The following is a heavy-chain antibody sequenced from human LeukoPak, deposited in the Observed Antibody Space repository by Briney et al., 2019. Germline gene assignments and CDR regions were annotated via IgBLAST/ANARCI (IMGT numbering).Heavy chain of an antibody. Sequence: PGGSLRLSCAASGFTFSNAWMSWVRQAPGKGLEWVGRIKSKTDGGTTDYAAPVKGRFTISRDDSKNTLYLQMNSLKTEDTAVYYCTSSPLYYYDSSGYYYYWGQGTLVTVSS. CDR1: GFTFSNAW. CDR2: IKSKTDGGTT. J-gene: IGHJ4*02. CDR3: TSSPLYYYDSSGYYYY. D-gene: IGHD3-22*01. V-gene: IGHV3-15*01.